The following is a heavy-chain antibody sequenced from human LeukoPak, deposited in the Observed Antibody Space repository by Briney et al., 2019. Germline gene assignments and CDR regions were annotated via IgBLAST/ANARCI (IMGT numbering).Heavy chain of an antibody. Sequence: GGSLRLSCSASGFTFSTYSMNWVRQAPGKGLEWVSSISSSSYIYYADSVKGRFTISRDNAKNSLYLQMNSLRAEDTAVYYCARDGIAAAGTMDAFDIWGQGTMVTVSS. CDR2: ISSSSYI. CDR3: ARDGIAAAGTMDAFDI. CDR1: GFTFSTYS. V-gene: IGHV3-21*01. J-gene: IGHJ3*02. D-gene: IGHD6-13*01.